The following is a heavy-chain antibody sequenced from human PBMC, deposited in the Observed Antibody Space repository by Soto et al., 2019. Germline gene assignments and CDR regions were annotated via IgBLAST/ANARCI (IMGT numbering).Heavy chain of an antibody. V-gene: IGHV4-59*01. CDR2: VYYSGST. D-gene: IGHD6-13*01. CDR1: GGSISSYY. J-gene: IGHJ5*02. Sequence: LSLTCTVSGGSISSYYWSWNQQPAKKGLEWIGFVYYSGSTNHQPSLKSRVTISVDTSENQFSLKLSSVTAADTAVYYCARVGIAAAESGLWLGINWFDPWGQGSLGTVSS. CDR3: ARVGIAAAESGLWLGINWFDP.